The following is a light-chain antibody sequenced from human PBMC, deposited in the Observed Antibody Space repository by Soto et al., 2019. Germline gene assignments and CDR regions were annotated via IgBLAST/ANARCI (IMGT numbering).Light chain of an antibody. V-gene: IGLV1-44*01. CDR2: LNY. Sequence: QSVLTQPPSASGTPRQRVTISCSGGSSNIGVNTVNWYQQLPGTAPKLLIYLNYQRPSGVPDRFSGSRSGTSASLAISGLQSEDEADYYCAAWDDSLNGFVFGSGTKVTVL. CDR1: SSNIGVNT. CDR3: AAWDDSLNGFV. J-gene: IGLJ1*01.